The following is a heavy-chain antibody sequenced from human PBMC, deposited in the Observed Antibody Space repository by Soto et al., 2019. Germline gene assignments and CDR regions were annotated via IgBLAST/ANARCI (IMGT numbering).Heavy chain of an antibody. J-gene: IGHJ5*02. V-gene: IGHV4-30-4*01. CDR3: ASLSITMVRGVIITAWFDP. CDR1: GGSISSGDYY. D-gene: IGHD3-10*01. Sequence: SETLSLTCTVSGGSISSGDYYWSWIRQPPGKGLEWIGYIYYSGSTYDNPSLKSRVTISVDTSKNQFSLKLSSVTAADTAVYYCASLSITMVRGVIITAWFDPWGQGTLVTVSS. CDR2: IYYSGST.